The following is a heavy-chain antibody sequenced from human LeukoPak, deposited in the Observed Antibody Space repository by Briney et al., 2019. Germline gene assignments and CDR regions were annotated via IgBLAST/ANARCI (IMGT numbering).Heavy chain of an antibody. Sequence: PGRSLRLSCAASGFTFSSYGMHWVRQAPGKGLEWVAVISYDGSNKYYADSVKGRFTISRDNSKNTLYLQMNSLRAEDTAVYYCAKAHLRSLEWFTYYYYGMDVWGQGTTVTVSS. CDR2: ISYDGSNK. J-gene: IGHJ6*02. CDR3: AKAHLRSLEWFTYYYYGMDV. CDR1: GFTFSSYG. D-gene: IGHD3-3*01. V-gene: IGHV3-30*18.